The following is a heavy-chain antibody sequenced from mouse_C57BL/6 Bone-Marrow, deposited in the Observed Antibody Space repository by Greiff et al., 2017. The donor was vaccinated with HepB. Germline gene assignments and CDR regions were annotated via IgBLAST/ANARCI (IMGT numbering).Heavy chain of an antibody. V-gene: IGHV1-54*01. J-gene: IGHJ3*01. D-gene: IGHD4-1*01. CDR1: GYAFTNYL. Sequence: VKLMESGAELVRPGPSVKVSCKASGYAFTNYLIEWVKQRPGQGLEWIGVINPGSGGTNYNEKFKGKATLTADKSSSTAYMQLSSLTSEDSAVYFCARSPPLGPLWGQGTLVTVSA. CDR3: ARSPPLGPL. CDR2: INPGSGGT.